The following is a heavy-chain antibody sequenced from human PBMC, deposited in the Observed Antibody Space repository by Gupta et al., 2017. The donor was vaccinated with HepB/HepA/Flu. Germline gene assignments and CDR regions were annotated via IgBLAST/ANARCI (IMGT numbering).Heavy chain of an antibody. CDR3: ARSRIPFWSGVDY. Sequence: EEQLVESGGGLVHPGGSLRLSCAASGFTFSSYWMHWVRQAPGKGLMWVSHISTDGSTTRYADAVKGRFTISRDNAKNTLSLQVKSLTAEDTAVYYCARSRIPFWSGVDYGGQGTLVTVSS. J-gene: IGHJ4*02. D-gene: IGHD3-3*01. V-gene: IGHV3-74*01. CDR2: ISTDGSTT. CDR1: GFTFSSYW.